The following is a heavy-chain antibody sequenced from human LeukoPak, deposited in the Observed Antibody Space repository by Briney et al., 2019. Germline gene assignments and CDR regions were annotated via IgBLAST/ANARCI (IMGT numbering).Heavy chain of an antibody. J-gene: IGHJ4*02. CDR3: AKVFPWFGELFYFDY. V-gene: IGHV3-23*01. CDR2: ISGSGGST. D-gene: IGHD3-10*01. Sequence: GGSLRLSCAASGFTFSSYAMSWVRQAPGKGLEWVSAISGSGGSTYYADSVKGRFTISRDNSKNTLYLQMNSLRAEDTAVYYCAKVFPWFGELFYFDYWGQGTLVTVFS. CDR1: GFTFSSYA.